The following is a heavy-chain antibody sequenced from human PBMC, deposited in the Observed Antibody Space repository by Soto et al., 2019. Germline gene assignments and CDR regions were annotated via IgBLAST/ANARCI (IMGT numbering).Heavy chain of an antibody. J-gene: IGHJ3*02. V-gene: IGHV3-7*01. CDR3: ARVGGDCSGGSCYPRHAFAI. CDR2: IKQDGSAK. D-gene: IGHD2-15*01. Sequence: EVQLVESGGGLVQPGGSLRLSYAASGFTFTSNWMSWVRQAPGKGLEWVANIKQDGSAKYYVDSVKGRFTIARDTSNNSLYLLMNSLRAEDTAVYYCARVGGDCSGGSCYPRHAFAIWGQGTMVTVSS. CDR1: GFTFTSNW.